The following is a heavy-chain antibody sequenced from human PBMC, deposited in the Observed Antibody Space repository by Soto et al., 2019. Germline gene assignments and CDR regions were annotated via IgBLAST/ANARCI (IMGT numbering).Heavy chain of an antibody. D-gene: IGHD3-10*01. CDR3: AKGARGNLLLCMDV. CDR2: ISYDGSNK. CDR1: GFTFSSYG. J-gene: IGHJ6*03. Sequence: GGSLRLSCAASGFTFSSYGMHWVRQAPGKGLEWVAVISYDGSNKYYADSVKGRFTISRDNSKNTLYLQMNSLRAEDTAVYYCAKGARGNLLLCMDVWGKGTTVTVSS. V-gene: IGHV3-30*18.